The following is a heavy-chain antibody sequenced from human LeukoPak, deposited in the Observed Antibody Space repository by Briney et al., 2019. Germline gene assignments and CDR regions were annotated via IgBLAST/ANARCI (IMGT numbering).Heavy chain of an antibody. V-gene: IGHV4-30-4*01. J-gene: IGHJ4*02. CDR1: GASISSGDYY. CDR3: AKMAIVRYFDS. Sequence: SETLSLTCTVSGASISSGDYYWSWIRQPPGEGLEWIGSIFYSGSAYYRPSLKSRLTISIQRSDNQFSLRLSSVTAADTAVYYCAKMAIVRYFDSWGQGTLVTVSS. CDR2: IFYSGSA. D-gene: IGHD2-8*01.